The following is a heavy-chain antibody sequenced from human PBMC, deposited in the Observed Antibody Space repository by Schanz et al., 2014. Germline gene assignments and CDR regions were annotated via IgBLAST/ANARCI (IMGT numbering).Heavy chain of an antibody. CDR1: GFTFSDYY. CDR2: ISSGSSYA. CDR3: AREQIMAAAGLVDY. D-gene: IGHD6-13*01. V-gene: IGHV3-11*05. Sequence: QVQLVESGGGVVQPGGSLRLSCAASGFTFSDYYMSWIRQAPGKGLEWVSDISSGSSYANYADSVKGRFTISRDNAKNSLYLQMNSLRAEDTAVYYCAREQIMAAAGLVDYWGQGTQVTVSS. J-gene: IGHJ4*02.